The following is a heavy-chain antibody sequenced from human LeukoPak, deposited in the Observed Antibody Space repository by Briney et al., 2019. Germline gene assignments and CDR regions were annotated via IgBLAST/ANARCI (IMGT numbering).Heavy chain of an antibody. V-gene: IGHV3-53*01. J-gene: IGHJ5*02. CDR1: GFTVSSNS. D-gene: IGHD3-10*01. CDR2: IYSDNT. CDR3: ARDSLWFGELSVNWFDP. Sequence: GGSLRLSCTVSGFTVSSNSMSWVRQAPGKGLEWVSFIYSDNTHYSDSVKGRFTISRDNSKNTLYLQMNSLRAEDTAVYYCARDSLWFGELSVNWFDPWGQGTLVTVSS.